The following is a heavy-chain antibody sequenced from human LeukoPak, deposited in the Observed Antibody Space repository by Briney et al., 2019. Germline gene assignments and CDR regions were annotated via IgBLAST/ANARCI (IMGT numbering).Heavy chain of an antibody. D-gene: IGHD4-11*01. V-gene: IGHV4-59*08. CDR2: IYYSGST. CDR1: GGSIRSYY. Sequence: SETLSLTCTVSGGSIRSYYWSWIRQPPGKGLEWIGYIYYSGSTNYNPSLKSRVTISVDTSKNQFSLKLNSVTDTDTAMYYCARTEYDYDNYAYYYGMDVWGQGTTVTVSS. CDR3: ARTEYDYDNYAYYYGMDV. J-gene: IGHJ6*02.